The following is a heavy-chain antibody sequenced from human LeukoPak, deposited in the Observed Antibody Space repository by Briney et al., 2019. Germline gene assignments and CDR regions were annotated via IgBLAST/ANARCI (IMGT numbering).Heavy chain of an antibody. CDR2: TYTSGST. D-gene: IGHD6-13*01. CDR1: GGSISSYY. J-gene: IGHJ6*03. CDR3: ARDANIAAAGKYYYYMDV. V-gene: IGHV4-4*07. Sequence: SETLSLTCTVSGGSISSYYWSWIRQPAGKGLEWIGRTYTSGSTNYNPSLKSRVTISVDTSKNQFSLKLSSVTAADTAVYYCARDANIAAAGKYYYYMDVWGKGTTVTISS.